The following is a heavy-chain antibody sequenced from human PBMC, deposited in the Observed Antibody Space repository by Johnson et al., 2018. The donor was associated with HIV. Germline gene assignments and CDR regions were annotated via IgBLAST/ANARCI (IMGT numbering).Heavy chain of an antibody. J-gene: IGHJ3*02. D-gene: IGHD6-19*01. CDR3: ARDIIAVAGYDAFDI. CDR2: ISSSGSTI. CDR1: RFTFSDYY. Sequence: QVHLVESGGGLVKPGGSLRLSCAASRFTFSDYYMSWIRQAPGKGLEWVSYISSSGSTIYYADSVKGRFTISRDNSKNTLYLQMNSLRAEDTAVYYCARDIIAVAGYDAFDIWGQGTMVTVSS. V-gene: IGHV3-11*04.